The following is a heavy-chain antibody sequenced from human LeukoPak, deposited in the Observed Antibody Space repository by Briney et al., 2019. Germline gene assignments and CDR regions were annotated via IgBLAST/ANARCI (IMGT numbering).Heavy chain of an antibody. CDR3: AKGFDFYFDY. CDR2: IRYDGSNK. V-gene: IGHV3-30*02. CDR1: GFTFNYFA. J-gene: IGHJ4*02. Sequence: GGSLRLSCAGSGFTFNYFAIHWVRQAPGKGLEWVAFIRYDGSNKYYADSVKGRFTISRDNSKNTLYLQMSSLRAEDTAVYYCAKGFDFYFDYWGQEALVTVSS. D-gene: IGHD3-3*01.